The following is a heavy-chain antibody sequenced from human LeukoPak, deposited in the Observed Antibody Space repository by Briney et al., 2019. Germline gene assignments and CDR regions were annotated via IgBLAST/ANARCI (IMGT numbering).Heavy chain of an antibody. CDR3: ARETRGSYSLDY. D-gene: IGHD1-26*01. J-gene: IGHJ4*02. V-gene: IGHV3-53*01. Sequence: GRSLRLSCAASGFTVSSNYMSWVRQAPGKGLEWVSVIYSGGSTYYADSVKGRFTISRDNSKNTLYLQMNSLRAEDTAVYYCARETRGSYSLDYWGQGTLVTVSS. CDR2: IYSGGST. CDR1: GFTVSSNY.